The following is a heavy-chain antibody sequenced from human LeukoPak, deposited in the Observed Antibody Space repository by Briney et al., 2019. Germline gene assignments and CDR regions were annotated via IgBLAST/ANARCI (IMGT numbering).Heavy chain of an antibody. CDR3: ARDPPSSGWLFDY. CDR2: ISPYNGNR. V-gene: IGHV1-18*01. D-gene: IGHD6-19*01. J-gene: IGHJ4*01. Sequence: ASVKVSCKASGYIFTNFGISWVRQAPGQGLEWLGWISPYNGNRNYAQKSQGRVTMTTDTSTTTAYMELRSLRSDDTAVYYCARDPPSSGWLFDYWGQGTLVTVSS. CDR1: GYIFTNFG.